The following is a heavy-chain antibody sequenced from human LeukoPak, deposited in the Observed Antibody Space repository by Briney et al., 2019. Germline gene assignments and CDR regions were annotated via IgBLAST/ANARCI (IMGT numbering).Heavy chain of an antibody. CDR3: ARNYGSGVNVDY. V-gene: IGHV4-4*07. CDR1: GGSFSNYF. D-gene: IGHD3-10*01. J-gene: IGHJ4*02. CDR2: IYPSGNT. Sequence: PSETLSLTCSVSGGSFSNYFWSWVRQPAGKGLEWIGRIYPSGNTNYNPSLKSRVTISVDTSKNQFSLKLSSVTAADTAVYYCARNYGSGVNVDYWGQGTLVTVSS.